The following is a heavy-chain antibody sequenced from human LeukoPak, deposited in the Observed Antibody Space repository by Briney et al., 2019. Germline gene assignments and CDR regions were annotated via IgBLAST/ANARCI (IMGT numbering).Heavy chain of an antibody. Sequence: SETLSPSCAAYGGTFSGYYWSWIRQPPGKGLEWIGEINHSGSTNYNPSLKSRVTISVATSKNQFFLKLSSVTAADPAVYYCARLTKNDSGSYRFGKKKRGYMDVWGKGTPVTISS. D-gene: IGHD3-16*02. V-gene: IGHV4-34*01. J-gene: IGHJ6*03. CDR2: INHSGST. CDR1: GGTFSGYY. CDR3: ARLTKNDSGSYRFGKKKRGYMDV.